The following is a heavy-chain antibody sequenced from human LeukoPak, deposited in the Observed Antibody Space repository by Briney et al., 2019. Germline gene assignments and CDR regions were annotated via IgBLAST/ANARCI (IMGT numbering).Heavy chain of an antibody. J-gene: IGHJ4*02. Sequence: SETLSLTCTVSGGSISSGSYYWSWIRQPAGKGLEWIGRIYISGSTYYNPSLKSRVTISVDTSKNQFSLKLSSVTAADTAVYYCARGRTVGGYSFGLDYWGQGTLVTVSS. V-gene: IGHV4-61*02. D-gene: IGHD5-18*01. CDR1: GGSISSGSYY. CDR2: IYISGST. CDR3: ARGRTVGGYSFGLDY.